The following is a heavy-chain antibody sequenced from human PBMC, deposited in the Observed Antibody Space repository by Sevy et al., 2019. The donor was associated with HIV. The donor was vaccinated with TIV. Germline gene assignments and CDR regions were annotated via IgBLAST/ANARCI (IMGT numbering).Heavy chain of an antibody. J-gene: IGHJ1*01. CDR2: ISYDGGNK. D-gene: IGHD1-1*01. V-gene: IGHV3-30-3*01. Sequence: GGSLRLSCATSGFTFSYYSMHWVRQAPGKGLEWVSTISYDGGNKHYADSMQGRFSISRDNFKNSLSLQMNSLRVEDTAMYYCALERLSSDVAEYFQNWGQGTLVTVSS. CDR3: ALERLSSDVAEYFQN. CDR1: GFTFSYYS.